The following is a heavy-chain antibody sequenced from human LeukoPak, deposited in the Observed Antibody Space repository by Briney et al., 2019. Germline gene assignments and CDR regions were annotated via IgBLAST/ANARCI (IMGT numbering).Heavy chain of an antibody. D-gene: IGHD6-13*01. V-gene: IGHV3-11*06. J-gene: IGHJ4*02. CDR1: GFSFSDNY. Sequence: KPGGSLRLSCAASGFSFSDNYMSWIRQAPGKGLEWVSYISNSGSYTDYPDSVKGRFTISRDNAKNSLYLQMNSLRVEDTAVYYCARAMAAAWIYWGQGTLVTVSS. CDR3: ARAMAAAWIY. CDR2: ISNSGSYT.